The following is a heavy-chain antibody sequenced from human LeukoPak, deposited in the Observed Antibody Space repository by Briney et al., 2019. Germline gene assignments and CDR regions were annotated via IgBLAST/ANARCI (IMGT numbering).Heavy chain of an antibody. V-gene: IGHV3-33*08. CDR1: GFTFSNAW. CDR2: IWYDGSNK. Sequence: PGGSLRLSCAASGFTFSNAWMSWVRQAPGKGLEWVAVIWYDGSNKYYADSVKGRFTISRDNSKNTLYLQMNSLRAEDTAVYYCSGSGYSLYYYYGMDVWGQGTTVTVSS. D-gene: IGHD3-22*01. CDR3: SGSGYSLYYYYGMDV. J-gene: IGHJ6*02.